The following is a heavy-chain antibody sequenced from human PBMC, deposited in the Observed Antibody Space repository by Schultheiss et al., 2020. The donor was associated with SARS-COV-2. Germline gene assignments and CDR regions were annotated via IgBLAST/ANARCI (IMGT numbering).Heavy chain of an antibody. CDR1: GFTFSSYA. J-gene: IGHJ6*03. V-gene: IGHV3-30*01. CDR3: ARASGYCGGDCYGGSYYYMDV. CDR2: ISYDGSNK. D-gene: IGHD2-21*01. Sequence: GGSLRLSCAASGFTFSSYAMHWVRQAPGKGLEWVAVISYDGSNKYYADSVKGRFTISRDNSKNTLYLQMNSLRAEDTAVYYCARASGYCGGDCYGGSYYYMDVWGKGTTVTVSS.